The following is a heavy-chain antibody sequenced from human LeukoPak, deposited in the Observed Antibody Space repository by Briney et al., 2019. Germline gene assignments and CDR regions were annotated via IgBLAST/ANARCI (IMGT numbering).Heavy chain of an antibody. CDR3: ARDRGGIVGDTYFDY. J-gene: IGHJ4*02. CDR2: ISYDGRNK. Sequence: GGSLRLSCVGSGSTFSSYGIHWVRQAPGKGLEWVAAISYDGRNKYYRDSVKGRFTISKDNSKNSLYLQMNSLRAEDTAVYYCARDRGGIVGDTYFDYWGQGTLVTVSS. V-gene: IGHV3-30*03. D-gene: IGHD1-26*01. CDR1: GSTFSSYG.